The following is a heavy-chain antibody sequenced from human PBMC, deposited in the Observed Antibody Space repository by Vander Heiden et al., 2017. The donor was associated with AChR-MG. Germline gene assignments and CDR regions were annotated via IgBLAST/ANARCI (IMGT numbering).Heavy chain of an antibody. Sequence: EVQLLESVGGLVQPGGSLRLCCSASGFTFSSYPICWVRQAPGKGLEWVSVISGGGGSTSYPDSVKGRLTISTDNSKNTLYLQMNSLRAEDTAVYYCAKGPNCDYVWGRYRLDYWGQGPLVTVSS. J-gene: IGHJ4*02. CDR3: AKGPNCDYVWGRYRLDY. V-gene: IGHV3-23*01. D-gene: IGHD3-16*02. CDR2: ISGGGGST. CDR1: GFTFSSYP.